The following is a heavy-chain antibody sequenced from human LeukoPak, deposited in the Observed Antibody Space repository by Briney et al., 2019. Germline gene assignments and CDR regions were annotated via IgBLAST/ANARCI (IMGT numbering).Heavy chain of an antibody. CDR3: AKDQDSSGYYYINYFDY. CDR2: IRYDGSNK. J-gene: IGHJ4*02. V-gene: IGHV3-30*02. D-gene: IGHD3-22*01. CDR1: GFTFSSYG. Sequence: GGSLRLSCAASGFTFSSYGMHWVRQAPGKGLEWVAFIRYDGSNKYYAGSVKGRFTISRDNSKNTLYLQMNSLRAEDTAVYYCAKDQDSSGYYYINYFDYWGQGTLVTVSS.